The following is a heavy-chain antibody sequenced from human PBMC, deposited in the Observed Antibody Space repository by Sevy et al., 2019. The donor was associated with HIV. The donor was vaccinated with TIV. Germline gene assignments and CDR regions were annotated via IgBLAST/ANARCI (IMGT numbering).Heavy chain of an antibody. V-gene: IGHV3-23*01. Sequence: GGSLRLSCAASGFTFSSYAMSWVRQAPGKGLEWVSGISGSGGSTSYADSVKGRFTISRDNSKNTLYLQMNSLRAEDTAVYYCAKERGVPWGAYYFDYWGQGTLVTVSS. D-gene: IGHD1-1*01. CDR3: AKERGVPWGAYYFDY. CDR2: ISGSGGST. CDR1: GFTFSSYA. J-gene: IGHJ4*02.